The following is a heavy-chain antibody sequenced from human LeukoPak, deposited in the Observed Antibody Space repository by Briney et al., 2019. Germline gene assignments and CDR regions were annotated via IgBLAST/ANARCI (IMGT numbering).Heavy chain of an antibody. D-gene: IGHD6-13*01. CDR3: ARMFKYVAAAGTDFAD. Sequence: PGGSLRLSCAASRFTFRRYAMSWVRQAPGRGLERVSAIRCSGGSTYCADSVKGRFTISRDNSKHTLYLQMNRLRTAHTAVYYRARMFKYVAAAGTDFADGGQGSLATV. J-gene: IGHJ4*02. CDR1: RFTFRRYA. CDR2: IRCSGGST. V-gene: IGHV3-23*01.